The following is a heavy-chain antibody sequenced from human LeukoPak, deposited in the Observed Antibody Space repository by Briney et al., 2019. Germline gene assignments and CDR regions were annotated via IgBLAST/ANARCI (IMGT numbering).Heavy chain of an antibody. CDR1: GFTFSSYG. Sequence: GGSLRLSCAASGFTFSSYGMSWVRQAPGKGLEWVSSISSSSSYIYYADSVKGRFTISRDNAKNSLYLQMNSLRAEDTAVYYCAREAMIGDYDSSGYYLKPFDYWGQGTLVTVSS. CDR2: ISSSSSYI. J-gene: IGHJ4*02. D-gene: IGHD3-22*01. CDR3: AREAMIGDYDSSGYYLKPFDY. V-gene: IGHV3-21*01.